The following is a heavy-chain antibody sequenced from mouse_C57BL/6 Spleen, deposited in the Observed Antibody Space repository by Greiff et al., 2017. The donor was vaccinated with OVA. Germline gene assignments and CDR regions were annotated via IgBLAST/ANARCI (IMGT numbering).Heavy chain of an antibody. J-gene: IGHJ4*01. CDR2: IYPGDGDT. V-gene: IGHV1-80*01. D-gene: IGHD2-4*01. Sequence: VQLQQSGAELVKPGASVKISCKASGYAFSSYWMNWVKQRPGKGLEWIGQIYPGDGDTNYNGKFKGKATLTADKSSSTAYMQLSSLTSEDSAVYFCARIYYEYYYYAMGYWGQRTSVTVSS. CDR1: GYAFSSYW. CDR3: ARIYYEYYYYAMGY.